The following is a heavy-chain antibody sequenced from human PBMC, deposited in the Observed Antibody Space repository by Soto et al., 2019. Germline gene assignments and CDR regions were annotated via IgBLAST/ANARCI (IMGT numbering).Heavy chain of an antibody. Sequence: SETLSLTCSVSGGSISSGDYFWNWIRQRPGEGLEWMGYIYYNGSPYYNPSLKSRVTISVDTSKNQFSLKLSSVTAADTAVYYCARNFWSNYYKYFFDHWGQGALVTVSS. CDR2: IYYNGSP. CDR3: ARNFWSNYYKYFFDH. D-gene: IGHD3-3*01. J-gene: IGHJ4*02. V-gene: IGHV4-31*03. CDR1: GGSISSGDYF.